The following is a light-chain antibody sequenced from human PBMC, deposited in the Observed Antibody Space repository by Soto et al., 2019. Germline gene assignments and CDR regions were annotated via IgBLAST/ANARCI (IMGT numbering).Light chain of an antibody. Sequence: EIVLTQSPGTLSVSPGEGVTLSCRASQSVKNSYLAWYQHKPGQAPRLLISETSTRASGIPDRFSGGGSGTDFTLPITTLEPEDFAVYYCQHYSTSPSYTFGQGTKLE. CDR1: QSVKNSY. J-gene: IGKJ2*01. V-gene: IGKV3-20*01. CDR3: QHYSTSPSYT. CDR2: ETS.